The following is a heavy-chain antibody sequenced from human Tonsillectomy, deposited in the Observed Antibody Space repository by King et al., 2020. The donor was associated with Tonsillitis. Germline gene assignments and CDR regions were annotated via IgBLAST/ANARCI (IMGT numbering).Heavy chain of an antibody. J-gene: IGHJ2*01. D-gene: IGHD6-13*01. CDR3: AKRGIAVAGTDWYFDF. CDR1: GFTFDDYA. V-gene: IGHV3-9*01. Sequence: VQLVQSGGGLVQPGRSLRLSCAASGFTFDDYAMHWVRQAPGKGLEWVSGSSWNSGSIGYADTVKGRFIISRDNAKNSLYLQMNSLRAEDTALYYCAKRGIAVAGTDWYFDFWGRGTLVTVSS. CDR2: SSWNSGSI.